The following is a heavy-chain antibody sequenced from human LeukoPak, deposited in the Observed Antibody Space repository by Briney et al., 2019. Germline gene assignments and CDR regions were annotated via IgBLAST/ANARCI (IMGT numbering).Heavy chain of an antibody. V-gene: IGHV4-59*01. CDR1: GGSISSYY. D-gene: IGHD3-10*01. CDR2: IYYSGST. J-gene: IGHJ4*02. CDR3: ARYSGSGSYHSPFDY. Sequence: SETLSLTCTVSGGSISSYYWSWIRQPPGKGLEWIGYIYYSGSTNYNPSLKSRVTISVDTSKNQFSLKLSSVTAADTAVYYCARYSGSGSYHSPFDYWGQGTLVTVSS.